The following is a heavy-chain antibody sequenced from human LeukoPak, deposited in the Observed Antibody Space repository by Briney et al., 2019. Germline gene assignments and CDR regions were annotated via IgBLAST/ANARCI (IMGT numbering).Heavy chain of an antibody. V-gene: IGHV3-11*01. CDR3: ARGAFTWIRHPYAMDV. CDR2: ISSSGSTI. D-gene: IGHD5-18*01. CDR1: GFTFSDYY. Sequence: PGGSLRLSCAASGFTFSDYYMSWIRQAPGKGLEWVSYISSSGSTIYYADSVKGRFTISRDNAKNSLYLQMNSLRAEDTAVYYCARGAFTWIRHPYAMDVWGQGTTVTVSS. J-gene: IGHJ6*02.